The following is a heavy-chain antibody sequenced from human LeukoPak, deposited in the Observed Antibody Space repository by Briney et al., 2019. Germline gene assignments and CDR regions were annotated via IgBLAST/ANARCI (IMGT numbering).Heavy chain of an antibody. CDR3: AKEQAAAGKGYYFDY. J-gene: IGHJ4*02. D-gene: IGHD6-13*01. CDR1: GFTFSSYA. V-gene: IGHV3-23*01. CDR2: ISGSGGST. Sequence: GGSLRLSCAASGFTFSSYAMSWIRQAPGKGLEWVSAISGSGGSTYYADSVKGRFTISRDNSKNTLYLQMNSLRAEDTAVYYCAKEQAAAGKGYYFDYWGQGTLVTVSS.